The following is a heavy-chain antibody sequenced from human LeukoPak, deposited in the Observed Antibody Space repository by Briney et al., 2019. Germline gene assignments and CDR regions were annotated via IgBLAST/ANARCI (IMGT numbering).Heavy chain of an antibody. CDR1: GGSISSGDYY. CDR3: ASYDFWSHNGLYFDY. D-gene: IGHD3-3*01. J-gene: IGHJ4*02. CDR2: IYYSGST. Sequence: SQTLSLTCTVSGGSISSGDYYWSWIRQPPGKGLEWIGYIYYSGSTYYNPSLKSRVTISVDTSKNQYSLKLSSVTAADTAVYYCASYDFWSHNGLYFDYWGQGTLVTVSS. V-gene: IGHV4-30-4*08.